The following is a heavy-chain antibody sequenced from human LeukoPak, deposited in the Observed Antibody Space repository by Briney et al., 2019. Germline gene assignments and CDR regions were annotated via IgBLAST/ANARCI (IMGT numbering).Heavy chain of an antibody. CDR2: IKHDGSDK. V-gene: IGHV3-7*01. Sequence: GGSLRLSCVASGFTFSNYWMTWVRQAPRKGLEWVANIKHDGSDKYYVDSVKGRFTISRDNARNSLFLQMNSLRAEDTAVYYCAREEKGYFDYWGQGTLVTVSS. CDR3: AREEKGYFDY. CDR1: GFTFSNYW. J-gene: IGHJ4*02.